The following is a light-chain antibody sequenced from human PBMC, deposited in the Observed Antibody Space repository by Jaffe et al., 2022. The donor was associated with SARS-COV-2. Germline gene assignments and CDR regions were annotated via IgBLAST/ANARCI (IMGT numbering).Light chain of an antibody. Sequence: QLVLTQSPSASASLGASVKLTCTLSSGHNNYAIAWHQQQPEKGPRYLMKLNSDGSHSKGDGIPDRFSGSSSGAERYLTISSLQSEDEADYYCQTWGTGNRVFGGGTKLTVL. CDR3: QTWGTGNRV. V-gene: IGLV4-69*01. J-gene: IGLJ3*02. CDR1: SGHNNYA. CDR2: LNSDGSH.